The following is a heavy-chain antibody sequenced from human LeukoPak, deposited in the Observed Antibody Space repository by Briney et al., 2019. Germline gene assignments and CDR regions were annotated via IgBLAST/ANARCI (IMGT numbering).Heavy chain of an antibody. CDR1: GFTFSSYA. J-gene: IGHJ4*02. D-gene: IGHD3-10*01. CDR2: ISYDGSNK. CDR3: AELGSYYYGSGSYPYAHDY. Sequence: PGGSLRLSCAASGFTFSSYAMHWVRQAPGKGLEWVAVISYDGSNKYYADSVKGRFTISRDNSKNTLYLQMNSLRAGDTAVYYCAELGSYYYGSGSYPYAHDYWGQGTLVTVSS. V-gene: IGHV3-30*04.